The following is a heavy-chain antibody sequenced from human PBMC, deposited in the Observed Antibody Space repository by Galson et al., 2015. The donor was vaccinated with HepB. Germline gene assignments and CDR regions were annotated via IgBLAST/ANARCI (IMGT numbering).Heavy chain of an antibody. CDR3: ARGYDFWSGYYGDAFDI. CDR1: GFTFSSYG. J-gene: IGHJ3*02. Sequence: SLRLSCAASGFTFSSYGMHWVRQAPGKGLEWVAVIWYDGSNKYYADSVKGRFTISRDNSKNTLYLQMNSLRAEDTAVYYCARGYDFWSGYYGDAFDIWGQGTMVTVSS. CDR2: IWYDGSNK. D-gene: IGHD3-3*01. V-gene: IGHV3-33*01.